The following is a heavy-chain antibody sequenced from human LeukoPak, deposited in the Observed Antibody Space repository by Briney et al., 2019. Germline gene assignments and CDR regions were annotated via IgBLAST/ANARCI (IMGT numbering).Heavy chain of an antibody. J-gene: IGHJ5*02. CDR2: IYYSGST. V-gene: IGHV4-59*01. Sequence: SETLSLTCTVSGGSISSYYWSWIRQPPGKGLEWIGYIYYSGSTNYNPSLKSRVTISVDTSKNQFSLKLSSVTAADTAVYYCARSIITMNWFDPWGQGTLVTVSS. CDR1: GGSISSYY. CDR3: ARSIITMNWFDP. D-gene: IGHD3-10*01.